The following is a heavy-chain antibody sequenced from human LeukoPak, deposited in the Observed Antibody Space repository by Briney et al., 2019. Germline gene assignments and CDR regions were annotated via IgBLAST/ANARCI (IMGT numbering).Heavy chain of an antibody. V-gene: IGHV3-30*04. J-gene: IGHJ4*02. D-gene: IGHD3-22*01. CDR2: ISYDGSNK. CDR1: GFTFSSYA. CDR3: ARPQPDYDISGYPDY. Sequence: GGSLRLSCAASGFTFSSYAIHWVRQATGKGLEWVAVISYDGSNKYYADSVKGRFTISRDNSKNTLYLQMNSLRAEDTAVYYCARPQPDYDISGYPDYWGQGTLVTVSS.